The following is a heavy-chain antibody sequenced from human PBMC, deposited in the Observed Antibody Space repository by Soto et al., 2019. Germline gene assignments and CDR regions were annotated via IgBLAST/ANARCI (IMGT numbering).Heavy chain of an antibody. CDR2: IYNSGST. V-gene: IGHV4-61*08. D-gene: IGHD4-17*01. J-gene: IGHJ6*02. CDR1: GGSVSSGGYY. Sequence: PSETLSLTCTVSGGSVSSGGYYWSWIRQPPGKGLEWIGYIYNSGSTNYNPSLKSRVTISVDTSKNQFSLKLSSVTAADTAVYYCARLTTPTPYYFYYGMDVWGQGTTVTSP. CDR3: ARLTTPTPYYFYYGMDV.